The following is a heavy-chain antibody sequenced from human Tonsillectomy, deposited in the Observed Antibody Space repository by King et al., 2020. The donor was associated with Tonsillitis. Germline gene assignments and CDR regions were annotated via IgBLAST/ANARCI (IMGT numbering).Heavy chain of an antibody. V-gene: IGHV3-30*02. CDR3: AKDPTGGWFGEELNYFDY. CDR1: GFTFSTYG. D-gene: IGHD3-10*01. J-gene: IGHJ4*02. Sequence: VQLVESGGGVVQPGGSLRLSCAASGFTFSTYGMHWVRQAPGKGLEWVAFIRYDGSKKYYADSVKGRFTISREKSKDTLYLQMNSLRGDDTAVYYCAKDPTGGWFGEELNYFDYWGQGTLVTVSS. CDR2: IRYDGSKK.